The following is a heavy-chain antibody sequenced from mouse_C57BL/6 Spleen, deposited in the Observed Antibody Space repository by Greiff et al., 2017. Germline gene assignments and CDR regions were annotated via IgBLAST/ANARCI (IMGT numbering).Heavy chain of an antibody. Sequence: VQLQQPGAELVRPGSSVKLSCKASGYTFTSYWMHWVKQRPIQGLEWIGNIDPSDSETHYNQKFKDKATLTVDKSSSTAYMQHSSLTSEDSAVYYCARGGTAQPLAYWGQGTLVTVSA. CDR1: GYTFTSYW. V-gene: IGHV1-52*01. CDR2: IDPSDSET. CDR3: ARGGTAQPLAY. D-gene: IGHD3-2*02. J-gene: IGHJ3*01.